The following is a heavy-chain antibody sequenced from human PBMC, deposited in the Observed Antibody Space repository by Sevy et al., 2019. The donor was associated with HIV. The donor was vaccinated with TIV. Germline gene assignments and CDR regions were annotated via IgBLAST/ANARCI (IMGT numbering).Heavy chain of an antibody. CDR3: VRDGSNWNYLNYYGMDV. V-gene: IGHV3-21*01. J-gene: IGHJ6*02. CDR1: GFTFRKYS. CDR2: ISSSSYI. Sequence: GGSLRLSCAASGFTFRKYSMNWVRQAPGKGLEWVSSISSSSYIYYADSVKGRFTISRDNAKNSLYLQMNSLRAEDTAVYYCVRDGSNWNYLNYYGMDVWGQGTTVTVSS. D-gene: IGHD1-7*01.